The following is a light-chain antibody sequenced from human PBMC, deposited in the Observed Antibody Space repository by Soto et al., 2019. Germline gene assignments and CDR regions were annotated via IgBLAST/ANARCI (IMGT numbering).Light chain of an antibody. CDR1: SSDIGTYHY. Sequence: QSVLTQPASLSGSPGQSITISCTGSSSDIGTYHYVSWYQHHPGKVPKLVFHEVSHRPSGVSTRFSGSKSGNAAYLTISGLQAEDEADYYCSSYRRSNTLVFGTGTKVTVL. V-gene: IGLV2-14*01. J-gene: IGLJ1*01. CDR2: EVS. CDR3: SSYRRSNTLV.